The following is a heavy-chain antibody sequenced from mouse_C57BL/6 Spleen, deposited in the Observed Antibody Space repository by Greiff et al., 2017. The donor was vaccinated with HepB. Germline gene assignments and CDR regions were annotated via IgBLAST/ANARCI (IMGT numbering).Heavy chain of an antibody. CDR1: GYALSSSW. D-gene: IGHD2-4*01. CDR2: IYPGDGDT. Sequence: VQLQQSGPELVKPGASVKISCKASGYALSSSWMNWVKQRPGKGLEWIGRIYPGDGDTNYNGKFKGKATLTADKSSSTAYMQLSSLTSEDAAVYCCARFYDYDVEFAYWGQGTLVTVSA. CDR3: ARFYDYDVEFAY. J-gene: IGHJ3*01. V-gene: IGHV1-82*01.